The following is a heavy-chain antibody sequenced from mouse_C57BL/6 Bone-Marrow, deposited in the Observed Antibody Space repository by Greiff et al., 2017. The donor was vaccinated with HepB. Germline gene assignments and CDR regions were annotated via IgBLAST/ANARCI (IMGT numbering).Heavy chain of an antibody. J-gene: IGHJ1*03. CDR3: SRYYDGYPHWYFDV. D-gene: IGHD2-3*01. CDR2: IYPGSGNT. V-gene: IGHV1-76*01. Sequence: VKLVESGAELVRPGASVKLSCKASGYTFTDYYINWVKQRPGQGLEWIARIYPGSGNTYYNEKFKGKATLTAEKSSSTAYMQLSSLTSEDSAVYFCSRYYDGYPHWYFDVWGTGTTVTVSS. CDR1: GYTFTDYY.